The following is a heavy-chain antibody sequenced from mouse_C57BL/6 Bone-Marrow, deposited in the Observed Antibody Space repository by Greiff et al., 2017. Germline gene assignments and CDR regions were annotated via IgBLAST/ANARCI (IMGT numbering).Heavy chain of an antibody. J-gene: IGHJ4*01. V-gene: IGHV5-12*01. D-gene: IGHD2-12*01. CDR2: ISNGGGST. CDR3: ARQERLYARDY. Sequence: EVKLVESGGGLVQPGGSLKLSCAASGFTFSDYYMYWVRQTPEKRLEWVAYISNGGGSTYYPDTVKGRFTISRDNAKNTLYLQMSRLKSEDTAMYYCARQERLYARDYWGQGTSVTVSS. CDR1: GFTFSDYY.